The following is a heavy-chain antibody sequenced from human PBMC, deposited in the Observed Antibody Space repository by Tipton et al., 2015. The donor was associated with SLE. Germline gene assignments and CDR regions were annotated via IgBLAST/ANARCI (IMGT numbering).Heavy chain of an antibody. CDR2: IFYTGST. J-gene: IGHJ5*02. V-gene: IGHV4-59*01. D-gene: IGHD3-10*01. CDR3: TRDRDHYGPGFDP. CDR1: GGSISTYY. Sequence: SLTCTVSGGSISTYYWTWIRQPPGEGLEYIGRIFYTGSTNYNPSLRSRVTISIDMSKSQFSLNLTSVTAADTAVYYCTRDRDHYGPGFDPWVQGTLITVSS.